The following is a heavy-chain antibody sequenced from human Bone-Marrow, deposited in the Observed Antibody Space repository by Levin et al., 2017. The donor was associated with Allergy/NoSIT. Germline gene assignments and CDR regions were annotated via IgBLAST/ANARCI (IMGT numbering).Heavy chain of an antibody. J-gene: IGHJ5*02. V-gene: IGHV3-7*04. CDR3: ARGSTDKDKSRYRHLDL. CDR2: IKADESEK. D-gene: IGHD5/OR15-5a*01. CDR1: GFTFSTSW. Sequence: GESLKISCAASGFTFSTSWMTGVRQAPGKGLEWVANIKADESEKYYVDSVKGRFTISRDNAENSLYLQMTSLRAEDTAVYYCARGSTDKDKSRYRHLDLWGQGTLVTVSS.